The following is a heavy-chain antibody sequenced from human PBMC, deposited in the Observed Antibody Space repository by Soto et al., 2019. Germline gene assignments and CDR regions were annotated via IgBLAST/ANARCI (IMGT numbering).Heavy chain of an antibody. D-gene: IGHD3-10*01. V-gene: IGHV3-23*01. CDR3: AKSRSYYYYGMDV. Sequence: EVQLLESGGGLVQPGGSLRLSCAASGFTFSSYAMSWVRQAPGKGLEWVSANSGSGGSTYYADSVKGRFTISRDNSKNTLYLQMNSLRAEDTAVYYCAKSRSYYYYGMDVWGQGTTVTVSS. J-gene: IGHJ6*02. CDR2: NSGSGGST. CDR1: GFTFSSYA.